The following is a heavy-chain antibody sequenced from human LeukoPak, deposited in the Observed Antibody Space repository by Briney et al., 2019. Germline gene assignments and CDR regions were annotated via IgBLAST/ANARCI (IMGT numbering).Heavy chain of an antibody. CDR2: IYAGGNT. Sequence: GGSLRLSCAASGFTVSSNFMSWVRQAQGKGLEWVSTIYAGGNTYYADSVKGRFTISRDKSKNTLYLQMNSLRAEDTAVYYCAGLSSGYYSPFDCWGQGTLVIVSS. J-gene: IGHJ4*02. CDR1: GFTVSSNF. CDR3: AGLSSGYYSPFDC. D-gene: IGHD3-22*01. V-gene: IGHV3-53*01.